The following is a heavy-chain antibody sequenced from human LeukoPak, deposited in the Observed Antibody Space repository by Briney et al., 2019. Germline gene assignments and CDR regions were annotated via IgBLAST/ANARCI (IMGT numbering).Heavy chain of an antibody. D-gene: IGHD5-18*01. Sequence: SETLSLTCTVSGGSISSSSYYWGWIRQPPGKGLGWIGSIYYSGSTYYNPSLKSRVTISVDTSKNQFSLKLSSVTAADTAVYYCARGVDGYSYADYWGQGTLVTVSS. J-gene: IGHJ4*02. V-gene: IGHV4-39*07. CDR3: ARGVDGYSYADY. CDR2: IYYSGST. CDR1: GGSISSSSYY.